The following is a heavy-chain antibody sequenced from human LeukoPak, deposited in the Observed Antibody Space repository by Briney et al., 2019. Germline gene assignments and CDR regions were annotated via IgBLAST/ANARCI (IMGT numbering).Heavy chain of an antibody. CDR1: GGTFSSYT. J-gene: IGHJ4*02. CDR3: ARGSSSSKPNFDY. Sequence: ASVKVSCKASGGTFSSYTISWVRQAPGQGLEWMGRIIPILGIANYAQKFQGRVTITADKSTSTAYMELSSLRSDDTAVYYCARGSSSSKPNFDYWGQGTLVTVSS. V-gene: IGHV1-69*02. D-gene: IGHD6-6*01. CDR2: IIPILGIA.